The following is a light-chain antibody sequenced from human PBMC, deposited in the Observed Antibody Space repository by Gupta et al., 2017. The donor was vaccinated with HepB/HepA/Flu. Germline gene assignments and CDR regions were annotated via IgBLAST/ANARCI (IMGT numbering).Light chain of an antibody. CDR1: SSDVGGYNY. J-gene: IGLJ3*02. Sequence: QSALTQPASVSASPGRSITISCTGTSSDVGGYNYVSWYQQHPGKAPKLLIYDVTNRPSGVSNRFSASKSGNTASLTISGLQAEDEADYYCISYTSTTTLVFGGGTKLTVL. CDR2: DVT. V-gene: IGLV2-14*03. CDR3: ISYTSTTTLV.